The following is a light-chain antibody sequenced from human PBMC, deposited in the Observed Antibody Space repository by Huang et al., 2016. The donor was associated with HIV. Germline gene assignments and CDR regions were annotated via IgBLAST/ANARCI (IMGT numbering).Light chain of an antibody. CDR2: GAS. V-gene: IGKV3-15*01. Sequence: EIVMTQSPATKSVSPGGRATLSCRASQSVRSNLAWYQHKPGQAPRVRIYGASTRATGVPARFSGSGSDTEFTLTISSLQSEDFALYYCQQYNNWPRTFGRGTKVEIK. CDR3: QQYNNWPRT. CDR1: QSVRSN. J-gene: IGKJ1*01.